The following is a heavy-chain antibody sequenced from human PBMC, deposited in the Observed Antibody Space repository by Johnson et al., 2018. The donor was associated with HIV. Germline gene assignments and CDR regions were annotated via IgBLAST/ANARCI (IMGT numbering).Heavy chain of an antibody. CDR1: GFTSGDYS. V-gene: IGHV3-49*04. D-gene: IGHD1-7*01. J-gene: IGHJ3*02. CDR3: TTDQVGRNYGGKYHI. Sequence: VQLVESGGGLVQTGRSLRLSCIGFGFTSGDYSMNWVRQAPGRGLEWVGFIRSKAYGGTPEYAASVKGRFTISGDESRNIAYLQMNSLKSEDTAVYYCTTDQVGRNYGGKYHIWGQGTMVTVSS. CDR2: IRSKAYGGTP.